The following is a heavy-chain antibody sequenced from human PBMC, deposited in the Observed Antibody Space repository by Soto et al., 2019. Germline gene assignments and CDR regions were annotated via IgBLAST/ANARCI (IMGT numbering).Heavy chain of an antibody. Sequence: SETLSLTCSVSGGSITTYQWSWIRQPPGKGLEWIGGYSGFTNYNPSLESRASISVDRSKNQFSLNIRSVTTADTAIYYCARDFGEYSFFFDYWGQGQLVTV. V-gene: IGHV4-59*13. D-gene: IGHD3-16*01. J-gene: IGHJ4*02. CDR3: ARDFGEYSFFFDY. CDR1: GGSITTYQ. CDR2: YSGFT.